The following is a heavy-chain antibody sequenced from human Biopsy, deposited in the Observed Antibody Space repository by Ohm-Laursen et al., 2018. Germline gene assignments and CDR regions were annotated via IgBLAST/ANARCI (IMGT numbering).Heavy chain of an antibody. CDR3: ARGTGKYYVYGAFDI. D-gene: IGHD3/OR15-3a*01. J-gene: IGHJ3*02. CDR1: GGFISSSSYY. Sequence: TLSLTCTVSGGFISSSSYYWGWIRQPPGKGLEWIGSISYTGSTHDNPSLTSRVTISVDTSKNQFSLKLKSVTAADTAVYYCARGTGKYYVYGAFDIWGQGTMVTVSS. V-gene: IGHV4-39*07. CDR2: ISYTGST.